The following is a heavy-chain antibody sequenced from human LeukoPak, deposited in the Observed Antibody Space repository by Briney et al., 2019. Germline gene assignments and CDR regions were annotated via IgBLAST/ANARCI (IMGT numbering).Heavy chain of an antibody. CDR1: GYTFTGYY. CDR2: INPNNGAT. V-gene: IGHV1-2*02. D-gene: IGHD2-15*01. Sequence: GASVKVSCKASGYTFTGYYIHWVRQAPGQGLEWMGWINPNNGATNYAQKVQGRITMTRDTSITTAYMELSSLRSDDTAIYYCARDVVVVVGASRSNFYFYMDVWGKGTTVTVSS. J-gene: IGHJ6*03. CDR3: ARDVVVVVGASRSNFYFYMDV.